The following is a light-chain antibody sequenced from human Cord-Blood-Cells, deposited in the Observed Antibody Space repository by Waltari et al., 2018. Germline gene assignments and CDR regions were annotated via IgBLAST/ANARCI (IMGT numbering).Light chain of an antibody. Sequence: QSALTQPRSVSGSPGQSVTISCTGTSSDVGGYNYVSWYQQHPGKAPKPMIYDFSKRPSGVPDRFSGSKAGNTASLTISGLQAEDEADYCCCSYAGSYWVFGGGTKLTVL. CDR1: SSDVGGYNY. J-gene: IGLJ3*02. V-gene: IGLV2-11*01. CDR2: DFS. CDR3: CSYAGSYWV.